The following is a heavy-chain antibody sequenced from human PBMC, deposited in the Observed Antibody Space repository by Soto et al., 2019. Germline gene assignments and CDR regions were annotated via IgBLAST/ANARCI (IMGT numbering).Heavy chain of an antibody. J-gene: IGHJ4*02. CDR2: IYSGGST. D-gene: IGHD6-19*01. Sequence: GSPRLSCAAPGFSVSSDYMSCVRQAPGKGLEWVSVIYSGGSTYYADSVKGRFTISRDNSKNTLYLQMNSLRAEDTAVYYCARIMGVAGTFDYWGQGTLVTVSS. CDR1: GFSVSSDY. CDR3: ARIMGVAGTFDY. V-gene: IGHV3-53*01.